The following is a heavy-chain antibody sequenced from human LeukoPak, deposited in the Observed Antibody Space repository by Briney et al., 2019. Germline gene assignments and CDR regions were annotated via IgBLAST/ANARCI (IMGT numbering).Heavy chain of an antibody. V-gene: IGHV1-3*01. D-gene: IGHD2-2*01. CDR1: GYTFTSYA. CDR2: INAGNGNT. J-gene: IGHJ6*03. CDR3: ARGLGYCSSTSCQADYYYYYMDV. Sequence: ASVQVSCKASGYTFTSYAMHWVRQAPGQRLEWMGWINAGNGNTKYSQKFQGRITITRDTSASTAYMELSSLRSEDTAVYYCARGLGYCSSTSCQADYYYYYMDVWGKGTTVTVSS.